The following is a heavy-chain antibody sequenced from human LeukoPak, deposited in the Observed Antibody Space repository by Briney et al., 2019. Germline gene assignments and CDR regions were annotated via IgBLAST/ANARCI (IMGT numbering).Heavy chain of an antibody. CDR3: AKGLPGIKQQLVRGYYYYMDV. Sequence: GGSLRLSCAASGFTFSSYAMSWVRQAPGKGLEWVSAISGSGGSTYYADSVKGRFTISRDNSKNTLYLQMNSLRAEDTAVYYCAKGLPGIKQQLVRGYYYYMDVWGKGTTVTVSS. CDR2: ISGSGGST. J-gene: IGHJ6*03. CDR1: GFTFSSYA. D-gene: IGHD6-13*01. V-gene: IGHV3-23*01.